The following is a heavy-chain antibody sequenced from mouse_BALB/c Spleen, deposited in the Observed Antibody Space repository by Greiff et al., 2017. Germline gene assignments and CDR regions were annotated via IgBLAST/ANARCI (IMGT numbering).Heavy chain of an antibody. V-gene: IGHV1-80*01. CDR2: IYPGDGDT. J-gene: IGHJ2*01. CDR3: ASDLLWLPFDY. CDR1: GYAFSSYW. D-gene: IGHD2-2*01. Sequence: QVQLKQSGAELVRPGSSVKISCKASGYAFSSYWMNWVKQRPGQGLEWIGQIYPGDGDTNYNGKFKGKATLTADKSSSTAYMQLSSLTSEDSAVYFCASDLLWLPFDYWGQGTTLTVSS.